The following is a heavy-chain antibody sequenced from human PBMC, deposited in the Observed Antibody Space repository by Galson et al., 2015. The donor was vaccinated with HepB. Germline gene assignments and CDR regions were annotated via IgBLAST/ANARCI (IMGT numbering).Heavy chain of an antibody. D-gene: IGHD3-3*01. CDR3: AKSRFLEWVGSSGKEYKYYAMDV. CDR2: LIPIFGTT. Sequence: SVKVSCKASGGTFSSYYAISWVRPAPGQGLEWMGTLIPIFGTTNYPQKFKGRVTITADDSTTTAYLELSSLKSEDTAIYYCAKSRFLEWVGSSGKEYKYYAMDVLGQGTTVTVSS. V-gene: IGHV1-69*13. CDR1: GGTFSSYYA. J-gene: IGHJ6*02.